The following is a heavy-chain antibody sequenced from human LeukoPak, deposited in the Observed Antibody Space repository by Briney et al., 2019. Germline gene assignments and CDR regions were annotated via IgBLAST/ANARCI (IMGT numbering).Heavy chain of an antibody. D-gene: IGHD2-15*01. CDR1: GFTFCSYG. Sequence: GGSLRRSCAASGFTFCSYGMHWVREAPGKGMEWVAVISDDGSNEYYVDSVKGRFTISRDNSKNTLYLQMNSLRAEDTAVYYCAGGLLGCRGGSCYPTDYWGQGTPVTVSS. V-gene: IGHV3-30*03. CDR2: ISDDGSNE. CDR3: AGGLLGCRGGSCYPTDY. J-gene: IGHJ4*02.